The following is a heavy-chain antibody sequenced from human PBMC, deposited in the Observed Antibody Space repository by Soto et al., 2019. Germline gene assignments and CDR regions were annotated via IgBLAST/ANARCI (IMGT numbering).Heavy chain of an antibody. J-gene: IGHJ5*01. Sequence: SETLTLTCAVSGVSIHNSHSFWGWIRQPPGKGLEFIGSIYYSGGANYNPSLRSRVTISLDTSKNQFSLTVNSVTAADTAIYYWGRVGEGATRHTDFGSWGQGTLVTVS. CDR1: GVSIHNSHSF. CDR2: IYYSGGA. CDR3: GRVGEGATRHTDFGS. D-gene: IGHD3-16*01. V-gene: IGHV4-39*01.